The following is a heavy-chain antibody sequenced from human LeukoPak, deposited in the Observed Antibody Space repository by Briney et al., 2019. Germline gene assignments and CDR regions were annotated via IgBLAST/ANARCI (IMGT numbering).Heavy chain of an antibody. CDR2: INGSGGST. V-gene: IGHV3-23*01. J-gene: IGHJ4*02. D-gene: IGHD2-15*01. CDR1: GFTFSSYA. Sequence: PGGSLRLSCAASGFTFSSYAMSWVRQAPGKGLEWVSAINGSGGSTYYADSVKGRFTISRDNSKNTLYLQMNSLRAEDTAVYYCAKDCSGGSCYSAFDYWGQGTLVTVSS. CDR3: AKDCSGGSCYSAFDY.